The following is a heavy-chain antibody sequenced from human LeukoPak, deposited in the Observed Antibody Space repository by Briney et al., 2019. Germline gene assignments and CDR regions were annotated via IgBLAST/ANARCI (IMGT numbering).Heavy chain of an antibody. CDR1: GFTFSSYA. CDR3: ARDPYSGSYGDYYYYYMDV. V-gene: IGHV3-30*02. J-gene: IGHJ6*03. CDR2: IRYDGSKR. Sequence: GGSLRLSCAASGFTFSSYAMHWVRQAPGKGLEWVAFIRYDGSKRYYADSVKGRFTISRDNAKNTLYLQMNSLRAEDTAVYYCARDPYSGSYGDYYYYYMDVWGKGTTVTISS. D-gene: IGHD1-26*01.